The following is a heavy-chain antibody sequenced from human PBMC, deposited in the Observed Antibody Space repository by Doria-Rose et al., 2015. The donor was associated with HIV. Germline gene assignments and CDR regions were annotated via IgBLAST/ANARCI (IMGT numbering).Heavy chain of an antibody. J-gene: IGHJ4*02. CDR3: ARIKSSRWYHKYYFDF. Sequence: QITLKESGPVLVKPTETLTLTRTVSGVSLSSPGMGVSWIRQPPGKALEWLANIFSHDERSYTPSLKSRLTISRGTSKSQVVLTMTDMDPVDTATYYCARIKSSRWYHKYYFDFWGQGTLVIVSA. D-gene: IGHD6-13*01. CDR1: GVSLSSPGMG. V-gene: IGHV2-26*01. CDR2: IFSHDER.